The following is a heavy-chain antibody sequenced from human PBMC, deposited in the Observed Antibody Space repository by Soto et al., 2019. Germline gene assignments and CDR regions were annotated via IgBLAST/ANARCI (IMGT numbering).Heavy chain of an antibody. V-gene: IGHV3-30*18. J-gene: IGHJ6*02. CDR2: ISYDGSNK. D-gene: IGHD2-15*01. CDR3: AKDLGYCSGGSCYSYYYYYYGMDV. CDR1: GFTFSSYG. Sequence: QVQLVESGGGVVQPGRSLRLSCAASGFTFSSYGMHWVRQAPGKGLEWVAVISYDGSNKYYADSVKGRFTISRDNSKNTLYLQMNSLRADDTAVYYCAKDLGYCSGGSCYSYYYYYYGMDVWGQGTTVTVSS.